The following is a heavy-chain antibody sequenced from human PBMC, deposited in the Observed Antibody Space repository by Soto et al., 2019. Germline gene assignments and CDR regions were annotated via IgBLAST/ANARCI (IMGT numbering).Heavy chain of an antibody. V-gene: IGHV1-69*13. CDR3: ARVVEQQLVDYYYYGMDV. J-gene: IGHJ6*02. D-gene: IGHD6-13*01. Sequence: SVKVSCKASGGTFSSYAISWVRQAPGQGLEWMGGIIPIFGTANYAQKFQGRVTITADESTSTAYMELRSLRSDDTAVYYCARVVEQQLVDYYYYGMDVWGQGTTVTVSS. CDR2: IIPIFGTA. CDR1: GGTFSSYA.